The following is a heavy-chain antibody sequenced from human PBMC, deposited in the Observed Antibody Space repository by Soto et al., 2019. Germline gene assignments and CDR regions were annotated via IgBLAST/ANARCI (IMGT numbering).Heavy chain of an antibody. V-gene: IGHV3-53*01. CDR3: ATWHEREHAYDV. Sequence: PGGSLRLSCAASGLTVSGKKYVAWVRQAPGKGLEWVSALYDVDGSFYADSVKGRFTTSSDSSKTTVYLQMNGPRPDDTAVYYCATWHEREHAYDVWGQGTTVTVSS. D-gene: IGHD1-1*01. J-gene: IGHJ3*01. CDR1: GLTVSGKKY. CDR2: LYDVDGS.